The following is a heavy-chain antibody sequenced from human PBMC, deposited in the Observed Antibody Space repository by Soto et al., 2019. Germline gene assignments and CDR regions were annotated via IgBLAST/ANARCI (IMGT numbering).Heavy chain of an antibody. CDR2: IYHSGST. D-gene: IGHD6-19*01. V-gene: IGHV4-30-2*01. J-gene: IGHJ4*02. Sequence: QLQLQGSGSGLVKPSQTLSLTCAVSGGSISSDGSSWSWIRQPPGKGLEWIGYIYHSGSTYYNPSLKTRVTISVDRSKNQFSLKLSSVTAADTAVYYCARAGGLGAVAVDYWGQGTLVTVSS. CDR3: ARAGGLGAVAVDY. CDR1: GGSISSDGSS.